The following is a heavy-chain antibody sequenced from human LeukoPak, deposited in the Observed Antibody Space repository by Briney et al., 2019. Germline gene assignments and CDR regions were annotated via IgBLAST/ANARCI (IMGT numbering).Heavy chain of an antibody. J-gene: IGHJ6*04. CDR2: ISSGTSYI. Sequence: PGGSLRLSCAASGFTFNTYTMNWVRQPQGRGREWVSSISSGTSYIYYADSVKGRFTISRDNAKNSLYLQMNSLRAEDTAVYYCAELGITMIGGVWGKGTTVTISS. CDR3: AELGITMIGGV. V-gene: IGHV3-21*01. D-gene: IGHD3-10*02. CDR1: GFTFNTYT.